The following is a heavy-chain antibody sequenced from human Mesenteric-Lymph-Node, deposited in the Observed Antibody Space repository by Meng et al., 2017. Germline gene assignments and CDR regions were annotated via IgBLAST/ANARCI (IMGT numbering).Heavy chain of an antibody. CDR1: GFTFSSYS. D-gene: IGHD3-22*01. CDR3: ARTYYYDSSGYYDAFDI. CDR2: ISSSSSYI. V-gene: IGHV3-21*01. J-gene: IGHJ3*02. Sequence: GGSLRLSCAASGFTFSSYSMNWVRQAPGKGREWVSSISSSSSYIYYADSVKGRFTISRDNAKNSLYLQMNSLRAEDTAVYYCARTYYYDSSGYYDAFDIWGQGTMVTVSS.